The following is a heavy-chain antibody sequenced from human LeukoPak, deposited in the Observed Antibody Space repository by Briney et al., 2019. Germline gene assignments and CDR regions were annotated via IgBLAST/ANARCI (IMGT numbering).Heavy chain of an antibody. J-gene: IGHJ4*02. CDR1: GFTFSSYA. CDR3: AKAAEYYYDSGSYYLVG. Sequence: PGGSLRLSCAASGFTFSSYAMSWVRQAPGKGLEWVSAISGDGNNTHYADSAKGRFTISRDNSQSTLYLQMNSLRAEDTTVYYCAKAAEYYYDSGSYYLVGWGEGALVTVSP. D-gene: IGHD3-10*01. CDR2: ISGDGNNT. V-gene: IGHV3-23*01.